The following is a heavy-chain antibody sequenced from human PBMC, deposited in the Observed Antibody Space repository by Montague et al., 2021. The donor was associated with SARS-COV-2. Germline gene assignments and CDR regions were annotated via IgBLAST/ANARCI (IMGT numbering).Heavy chain of an antibody. V-gene: IGHV4-39*01. D-gene: IGHD3-10*01. J-gene: IGHJ4*02. CDR1: GGSISSSSYY. Sequence: SETLSLTCTVSGGSISSSSYYWGWIRQPPGKGLEWIGSIFYSGCTDYNPSLKSRVTISVDTSKNQFSLKLSSVTAADTAVYYCASMVRAQVYYFDYWGQGTLVTVSS. CDR2: IFYSGCT. CDR3: ASMVRAQVYYFDY.